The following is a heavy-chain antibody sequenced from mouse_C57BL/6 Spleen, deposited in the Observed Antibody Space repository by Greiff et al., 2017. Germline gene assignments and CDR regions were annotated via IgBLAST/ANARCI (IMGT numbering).Heavy chain of an antibody. J-gene: IGHJ4*01. CDR1: GYSFTSYY. Sequence: QVQLKESGPELVKPGASVKISCKASGYSFTSYYIHWVKQRPGQGLEWIGWIYPGSGNTKYNEKFKGKATLTADTSSSTAYMQLSSLTSEDSAVYYCAREGTDAMDYWGQGTSVTVSS. D-gene: IGHD3-3*01. V-gene: IGHV1-66*01. CDR3: AREGTDAMDY. CDR2: IYPGSGNT.